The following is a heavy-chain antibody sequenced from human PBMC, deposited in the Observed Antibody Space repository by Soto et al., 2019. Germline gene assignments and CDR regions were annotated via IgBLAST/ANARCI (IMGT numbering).Heavy chain of an antibody. CDR1: RDSISSGIYY. CDR2: IYYSGTA. Sequence: SETLSLTCTGLRDSISSGIYYWAWIRQPPGKGLEWIGSIYYSGTAYYRPSLKSRVAISIDTSRNDFSLRLSSVTAADTSIYYCARHIVRYNWNDQRYYQYGMDVWGPGTTVTVSS. D-gene: IGHD1-1*01. CDR3: ARHIVRYNWNDQRYYQYGMDV. V-gene: IGHV4-39*01. J-gene: IGHJ6*02.